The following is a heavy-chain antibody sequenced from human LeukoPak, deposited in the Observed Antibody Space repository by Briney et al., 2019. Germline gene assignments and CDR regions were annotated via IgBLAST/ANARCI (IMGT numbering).Heavy chain of an antibody. V-gene: IGHV3-23*01. D-gene: IGHD2-2*01. J-gene: IGHJ3*02. CDR3: AKMSKGGYCSSTSCLLDAFDI. CDR2: ISGSGGST. Sequence: PGGSLRLSCAASGFTFSSYAMSWVRQAPGKGLEWVSAISGSGGSTYYADSVKGRFTISRDNSKNTLYLQMNSLRAEDTAVYYCAKMSKGGYCSSTSCLLDAFDIWGQGTMVTVSS. CDR1: GFTFSSYA.